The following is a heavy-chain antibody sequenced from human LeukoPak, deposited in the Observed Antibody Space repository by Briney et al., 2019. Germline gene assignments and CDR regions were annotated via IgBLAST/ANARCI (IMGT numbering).Heavy chain of an antibody. CDR3: ARDPGALPYFFDC. Sequence: GGSLRLSCAASGFTFNNYALTWVRQTPGKGLECVSAISGDGVSPYYADSVRGRFTISRDNSKNTLYLQMNSLRVEDTALYFCARDPGALPYFFDCWGQGTLVTVSS. J-gene: IGHJ4*02. V-gene: IGHV3-23*01. CDR1: GFTFNNYA. CDR2: ISGDGVSP. D-gene: IGHD4/OR15-4a*01.